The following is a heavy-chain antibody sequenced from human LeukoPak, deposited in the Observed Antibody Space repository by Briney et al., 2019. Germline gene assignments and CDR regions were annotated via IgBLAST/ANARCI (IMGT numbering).Heavy chain of an antibody. V-gene: IGHV4-39*01. CDR1: GGSISSYY. D-gene: IGHD3-16*02. Sequence: PSETLSLTCTVSGGSISSYYWGWIRQPPGKGLEWIGSIYNSGGTYYNPSLKSRVTISVDTSKNQFSLKLSSVTAADTAVYYCARPRRDDDYVWGSYRYTAWDYWGQGTLVTVSS. CDR3: ARPRRDDDYVWGSYRYTAWDY. CDR2: IYNSGGT. J-gene: IGHJ4*02.